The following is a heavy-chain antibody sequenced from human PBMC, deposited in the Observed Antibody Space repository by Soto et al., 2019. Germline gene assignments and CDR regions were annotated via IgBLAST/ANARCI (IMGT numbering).Heavy chain of an antibody. Sequence: GGSLRLSCAASGFTFSSYAMSWVRQAPGKGLEWVSAISGSGGSTYYADSVKGRFTISRDNSKNTLYLQMNSLRAEDTAVYYCAKVEDPSPPAYYYDSSGYYYAYDYWGQGTLVTVSS. CDR2: ISGSGGST. J-gene: IGHJ4*02. V-gene: IGHV3-23*01. D-gene: IGHD3-22*01. CDR1: GFTFSSYA. CDR3: AKVEDPSPPAYYYDSSGYYYAYDY.